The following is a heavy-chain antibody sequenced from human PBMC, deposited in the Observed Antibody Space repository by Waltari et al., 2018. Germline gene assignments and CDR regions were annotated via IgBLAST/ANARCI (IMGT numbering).Heavy chain of an antibody. CDR2: KNPKTGNT. J-gene: IGHJ4*02. CDR1: GYTFTSYD. Sequence: QVQLVQSGAEVKKPGASVKVSCKASGYTFTSYDINWVRQATGQGLEWMGWKNPKTGNTGYAQKVPGRVTITRNTSISTAYMELSSLGSEDTAVYYCARGMGRGYFDYWGQGTLVTVSS. V-gene: IGHV1-8*03. CDR3: ARGMGRGYFDY.